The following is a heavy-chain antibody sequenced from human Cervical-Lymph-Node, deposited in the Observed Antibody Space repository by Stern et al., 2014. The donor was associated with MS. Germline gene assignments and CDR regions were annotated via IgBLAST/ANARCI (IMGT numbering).Heavy chain of an antibody. CDR3: ATGGGADAFDI. Sequence: DQLVESGAEVKKPGSSVKVSCKASGGTFSSYAISWVRQAPGQGLEWIGGIIPIFATAHYAQKFQGKVTITADESTSTAYMELNSLRSDDTAVFYCATGGGADAFDIWGQGTMVTVSS. D-gene: IGHD1-1*01. V-gene: IGHV1-69*01. CDR1: GGTFSSYA. CDR2: IIPIFATA. J-gene: IGHJ3*02.